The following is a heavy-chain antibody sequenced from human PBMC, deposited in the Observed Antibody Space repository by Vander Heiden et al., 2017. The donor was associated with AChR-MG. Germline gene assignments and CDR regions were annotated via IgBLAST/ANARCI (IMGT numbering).Heavy chain of an antibody. Sequence: QVQLVQSGAEVKKPGASVKVSCKASGYTLTSYGISWVRQAPGQGLEWMGWISAYNGNTDYAQKLQGRVTMTTDTSTSTAYMELRSLRSDDTAVYYCARNYCSSTSCYVVDYWGQGTLVTVSS. CDR1: GYTLTSYG. D-gene: IGHD2-2*01. J-gene: IGHJ4*02. CDR3: ARNYCSSTSCYVVDY. CDR2: ISAYNGNT. V-gene: IGHV1-18*01.